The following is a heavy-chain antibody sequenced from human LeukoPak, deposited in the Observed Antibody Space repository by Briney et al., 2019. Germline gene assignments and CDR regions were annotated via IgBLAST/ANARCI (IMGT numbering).Heavy chain of an antibody. D-gene: IGHD6-13*01. V-gene: IGHV1-69*13. CDR3: ALIAAAEINYYYYYGMDV. CDR2: IIPIFGTA. CDR1: GGTFSSYA. Sequence: ASVKVSCKASGGTFSSYAISWVRQAPGQGLEWMGWIIPIFGTANYAQKFQGRVTITADESTSTAYMELSSLRSEDTAVYYCALIAAAEINYYYYYGMDVWGQGTTVTVSS. J-gene: IGHJ6*02.